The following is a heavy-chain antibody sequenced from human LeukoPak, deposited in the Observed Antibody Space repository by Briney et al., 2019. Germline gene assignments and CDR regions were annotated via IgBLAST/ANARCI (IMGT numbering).Heavy chain of an antibody. Sequence: ASVKVSCKASGYTFTGYYMHWVRQAPGQGLEWMGRINPNSGGTNYAQKFQGRVTMTRDTSIGTAYMELSRLRSDDTAVYYCARAYLKSGYYSYWGQGTLVTVSS. V-gene: IGHV1-2*06. D-gene: IGHD3-3*01. CDR2: INPNSGGT. CDR3: ARAYLKSGYYSY. J-gene: IGHJ4*02. CDR1: GYTFTGYY.